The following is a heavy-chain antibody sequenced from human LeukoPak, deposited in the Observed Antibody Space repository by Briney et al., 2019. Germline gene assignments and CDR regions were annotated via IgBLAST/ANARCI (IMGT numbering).Heavy chain of an antibody. CDR3: AELGITMIGGV. CDR1: GFTFSSYA. CDR2: ISYDGSNK. Sequence: PGGSLRLSCAASGFTFSSYAMHWVRQAPGKGLEWVAVISYDGSNKYYADSVKGRFTISRDNAKNSLYLQMNSPRAEDTAVYYCAELGITMIGGVWGKGTTVTISS. V-gene: IGHV3-30*04. J-gene: IGHJ6*04. D-gene: IGHD3-10*02.